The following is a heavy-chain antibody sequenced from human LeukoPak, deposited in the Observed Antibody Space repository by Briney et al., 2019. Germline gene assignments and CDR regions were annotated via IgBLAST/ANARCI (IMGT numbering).Heavy chain of an antibody. CDR3: ANLMRDIVVVPAAVWGPPGDAFDI. D-gene: IGHD2-2*01. CDR2: ISGSGGST. CDR1: GFTFSSYA. J-gene: IGHJ3*02. V-gene: IGHV3-23*01. Sequence: GGSLRLSCAASGFTFSSYAMSWVRQAPGKGLEWVSAISGSGGSTYYADSVKGRFTISRDNSKNTLYLQMNSLRAEDTAVYYCANLMRDIVVVPAAVWGPPGDAFDIWGQGTMVTVSS.